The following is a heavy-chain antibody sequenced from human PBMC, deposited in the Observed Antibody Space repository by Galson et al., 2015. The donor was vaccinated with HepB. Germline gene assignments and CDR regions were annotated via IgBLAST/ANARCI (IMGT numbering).Heavy chain of an antibody. D-gene: IGHD6-6*01. V-gene: IGHV1-69*13. CDR3: ARGGYSSSPATPRYYYYYMDV. CDR2: IIPIFGTA. CDR1: GGTFSSYA. Sequence: SVKVSCKASGGTFSSYAIRWVRQAPGQGLEWMGGIIPIFGTANYAQKFQGRVTITADESTSTAYMELSSLRSEDTAVYYCARGGYSSSPATPRYYYYYMDVWGKGTTVTVS. J-gene: IGHJ6*03.